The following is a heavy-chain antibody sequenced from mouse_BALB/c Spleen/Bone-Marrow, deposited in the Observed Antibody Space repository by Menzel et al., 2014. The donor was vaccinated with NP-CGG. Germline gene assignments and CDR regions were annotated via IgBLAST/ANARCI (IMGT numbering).Heavy chain of an antibody. CDR1: GYTFTSSW. CDR2: IHPNSGNT. V-gene: IGHV1S130*01. D-gene: IGHD2-14*01. Sequence: QVQLQQSRSVLVRPGASVKLSCKASGYTFTSSWMHWAKQRPGQGLEWIGEIHPNSGNTSYNEKFKGKATLTVDTSSTTAYVDLSSLTAEDSAVYYCARHHRYAYYFDYWGQGTTLTVSS. J-gene: IGHJ2*01. CDR3: ARHHRYAYYFDY.